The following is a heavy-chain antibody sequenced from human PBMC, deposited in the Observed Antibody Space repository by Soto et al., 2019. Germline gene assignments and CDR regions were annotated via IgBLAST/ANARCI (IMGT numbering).Heavy chain of an antibody. J-gene: IGHJ6*02. Sequence: EVQLVESGGGLIQPGGSLRLSCAASGFTVSYYGMNWVRQAPGKGLECISYISSSSSTIYYADSVKGRFTVSRDNAKNSLYLQMNSLRAEDTGVYYCAREYSGHDWYYGMDVWGQGTTVTVSS. CDR1: GFTVSYYG. V-gene: IGHV3-48*01. CDR2: ISSSSSTI. CDR3: AREYSGHDWYYGMDV. D-gene: IGHD5-12*01.